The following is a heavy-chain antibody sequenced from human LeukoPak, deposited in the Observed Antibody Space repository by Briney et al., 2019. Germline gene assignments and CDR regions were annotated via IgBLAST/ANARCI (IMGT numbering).Heavy chain of an antibody. D-gene: IGHD3-22*01. CDR2: ISSSSSYI. Sequence: GGSLRLSCAASGFTFSSYSMNWVRQAPGKGLEWVSSISSSSSYIYYADSVEGRFTISRDNSKNTLYLQMNSLRAEDTAMYYCAKDANHYYDSSAPDIWGQGTMVTVSS. V-gene: IGHV3-21*01. CDR3: AKDANHYYDSSAPDI. J-gene: IGHJ3*02. CDR1: GFTFSSYS.